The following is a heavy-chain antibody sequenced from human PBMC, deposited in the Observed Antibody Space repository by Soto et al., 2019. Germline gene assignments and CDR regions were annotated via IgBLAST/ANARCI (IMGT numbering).Heavy chain of an antibody. CDR1: VSTFSSYG. V-gene: IGHV3-30*03. Sequence: PGSSPRLAGSGSVSTFSSYGLHWVRQSPGKGLEWVADISYDGSNKCYADSLKGRFTISTDNAKNSLYLQMNRLRPHDTAVYYRARASSREKYGMDAWGQGTTVSVSS. J-gene: IGHJ6*02. CDR3: ARASSREKYGMDA. D-gene: IGHD3-10*01. CDR2: ISYDGSNK.